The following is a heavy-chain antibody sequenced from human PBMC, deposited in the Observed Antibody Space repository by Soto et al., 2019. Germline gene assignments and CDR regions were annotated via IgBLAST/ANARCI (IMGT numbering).Heavy chain of an antibody. V-gene: IGHV3-33*01. CDR3: ARTKAVAAKTQYYFDY. CDR2: IWYDGSNK. J-gene: IGHJ4*02. Sequence: QVQLVESGGGVVQPGRSLRLSCAASGFSFSSYGMHWVRQAPGKGLEWVAVIWYDGSNKYYADSVKGRFTISRDNSKNTLYLPMNSLRAEDTAVFYCARTKAVAAKTQYYFDYWGQGTLVTVSS. D-gene: IGHD6-19*01. CDR1: GFSFSSYG.